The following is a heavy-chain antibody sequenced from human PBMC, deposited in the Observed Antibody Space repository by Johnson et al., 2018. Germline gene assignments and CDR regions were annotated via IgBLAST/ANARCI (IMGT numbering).Heavy chain of an antibody. Sequence: QVQLVQSGAEVKKPGASVKVSCKASGYTFTSYDINWVRQATGQGLEWMGWMNPNSGNTGYAQKFQGRVTMTRNTSISTAYMELRSLGAEGTAVYYCASLRAVTGGYYYYYMDVWGKGTTVTVSS. D-gene: IGHD1-14*01. J-gene: IGHJ6*03. CDR2: MNPNSGNT. CDR3: ASLRAVTGGYYYYYMDV. CDR1: GYTFTSYD. V-gene: IGHV1-8*01.